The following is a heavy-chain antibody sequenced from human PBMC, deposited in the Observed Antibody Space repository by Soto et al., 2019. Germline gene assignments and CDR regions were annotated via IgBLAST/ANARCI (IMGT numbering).Heavy chain of an antibody. D-gene: IGHD3-10*01. CDR2: ISYSGST. CDR3: ARDWDSSGLFDP. V-gene: IGHV4-59*01. J-gene: IGHJ5*02. Sequence: SETLSLTCSVSGASITTYYWSWIRQPPGKGLEWVGSISYSGSTKYNPSLESRVMISLDTSKNQFSLRLTSVTAADTALYYCARDWDSSGLFDPWGQGALVTVSS. CDR1: GASITTYY.